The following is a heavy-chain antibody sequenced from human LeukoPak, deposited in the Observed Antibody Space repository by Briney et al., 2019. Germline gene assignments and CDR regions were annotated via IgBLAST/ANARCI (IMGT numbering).Heavy chain of an antibody. CDR1: GYSCTSYW. Sequence: GESLKISCKGSGYSCTSYWIGRVRQMPGKGPEWMVSIYPGDSDTRYSPSFQGQVTISADKSISTAYLQWSSLKASDTAMYYCARPQLERDVGGWFDPWGQGTLVTVSS. CDR3: ARPQLERDVGGWFDP. J-gene: IGHJ5*02. CDR2: IYPGDSDT. V-gene: IGHV5-51*01. D-gene: IGHD1-1*01.